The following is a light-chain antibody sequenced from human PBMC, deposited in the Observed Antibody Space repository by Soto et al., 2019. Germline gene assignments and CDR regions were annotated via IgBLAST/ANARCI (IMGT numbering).Light chain of an antibody. CDR3: QFYNTAPTWT. V-gene: IGKV1-27*01. Sequence: DIQMTQSPSSLSASVGDRVTITCRASQGITNSLAWYQQEPGKVPKLLIYDASTLQSGVPSRFSGSGSGTDFTLTITGLQPEDVATYYCQFYNTAPTWTFVQGTKVEIK. J-gene: IGKJ1*01. CDR1: QGITNS. CDR2: DAS.